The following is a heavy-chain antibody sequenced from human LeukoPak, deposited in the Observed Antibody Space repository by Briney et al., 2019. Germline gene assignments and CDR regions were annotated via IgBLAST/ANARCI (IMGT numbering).Heavy chain of an antibody. V-gene: IGHV3-48*02. CDR2: ITGSGTTI. CDR1: GRSIFSPNW. Sequence: ETLSLTCTVSGRSIFSPNWWTWVRQPPGAGVEWLSYITGSGTTIYYADSVRGRFTISRDNAQNLLYLQMNSLRDEDTAVYYCASGYRGWSYGIDYWGQGTLVIVSS. D-gene: IGHD6-13*01. J-gene: IGHJ4*02. CDR3: ASGYRGWSYGIDY.